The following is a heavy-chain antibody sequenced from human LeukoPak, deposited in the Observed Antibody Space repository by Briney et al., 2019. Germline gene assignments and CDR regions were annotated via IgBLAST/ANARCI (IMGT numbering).Heavy chain of an antibody. CDR1: GFTFSNYY. J-gene: IGHJ6*02. CDR3: ARVGDYYYGMDV. CDR2: ISNSGDIM. V-gene: IGHV3-11*01. Sequence: GGSLRLSCAASGFTFSNYYMSWFRQAPGKGLEWVSCISNSGDIMYYADSVKGRFTISRDNAKNSQYLQMSTLRADDTAVYYCARVGDYYYGMDVWGQGTTVTVSS.